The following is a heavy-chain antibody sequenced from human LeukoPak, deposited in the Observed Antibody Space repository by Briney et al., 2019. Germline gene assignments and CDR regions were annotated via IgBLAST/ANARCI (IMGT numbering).Heavy chain of an antibody. CDR2: IYYSGST. CDR1: GGSVSSGSYY. Sequence: SETLSLTCTVSGGSVSSGSYYWSWIRQPPGQGLEWIGYIYYSGSTNYNPSLKSRVTISVDTSKNQFSLKLSSVTAADTAVYYCARGSSSLEWLLYLDYHYMDVWGKGTTVTVSS. CDR3: ARGSSSLEWLLYLDYHYMDV. V-gene: IGHV4-61*01. D-gene: IGHD3-3*01. J-gene: IGHJ6*03.